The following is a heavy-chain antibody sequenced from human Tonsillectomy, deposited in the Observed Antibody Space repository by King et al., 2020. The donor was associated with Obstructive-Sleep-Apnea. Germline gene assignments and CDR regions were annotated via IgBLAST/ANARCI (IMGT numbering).Heavy chain of an antibody. CDR1: GYTFSSGD. Sequence: VQLVESGAEVKKPGASVKVSCKASGYTFSSGDINWVRQATGQGLEWMGWMNPNSGNTGFAQKWQGRVTMTRNTSISTAYMELSSLRSEDTAVYYCTRGSRTFDIWGQGTMVTVSS. D-gene: IGHD1-14*01. CDR3: TRGSRTFDI. J-gene: IGHJ3*02. V-gene: IGHV1-8*01. CDR2: MNPNSGNT.